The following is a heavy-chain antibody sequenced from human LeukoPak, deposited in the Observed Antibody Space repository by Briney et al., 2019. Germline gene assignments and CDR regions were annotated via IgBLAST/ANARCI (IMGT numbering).Heavy chain of an antibody. J-gene: IGHJ4*02. V-gene: IGHV3-23*01. CDR2: ISASGGST. CDR3: AKLSGNYYYFDY. D-gene: IGHD1-26*01. CDR1: GLTFRNYA. Sequence: GGSLRLSCAASGLTFRNYAMSWVRQAPGKGLEWVSGISASGGSTYYADSVKGRFTISRDNSKNTLYLQVNSLRAEDTAVYYCAKLSGNYYYFDYWGQGTLVTVSS.